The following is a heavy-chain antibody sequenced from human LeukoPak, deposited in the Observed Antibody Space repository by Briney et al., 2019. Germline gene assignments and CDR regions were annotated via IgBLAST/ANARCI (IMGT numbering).Heavy chain of an antibody. Sequence: GGSLRLSCAASGFTFSSYVMSWVRQAPGKGLEWVSAISGSGGSTYYADSVKGRFTISRDNSKNTLYLQMNSLRAEDAAVHYCAKLKCSGWDYFDHWGQGTLVTVSS. J-gene: IGHJ4*02. CDR3: AKLKCSGWDYFDH. V-gene: IGHV3-23*01. CDR1: GFTFSSYV. D-gene: IGHD6-19*01. CDR2: ISGSGGST.